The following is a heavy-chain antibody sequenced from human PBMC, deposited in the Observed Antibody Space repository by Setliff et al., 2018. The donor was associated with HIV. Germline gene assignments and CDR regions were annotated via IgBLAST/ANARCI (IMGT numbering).Heavy chain of an antibody. CDR3: ARDRRRYDILTLHYMDV. J-gene: IGHJ6*03. D-gene: IGHD3-9*01. V-gene: IGHV3-74*01. CDR1: GFTFSNYW. CDR2: INSDGSST. Sequence: PGGSLRLSCAASGFTFSNYWMHWVRQAPGKGLVWVSRINSDGSSTNYADSVKGRFTISRDDAKNTLYLQMNSLRAEDTAVYYCARDRRRYDILTLHYMDVWGKGTTVTVSS.